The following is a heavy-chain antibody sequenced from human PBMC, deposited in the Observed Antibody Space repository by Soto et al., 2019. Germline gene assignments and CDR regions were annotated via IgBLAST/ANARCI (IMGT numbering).Heavy chain of an antibody. V-gene: IGHV3-23*01. CDR3: AKDPGPMVRGVTRDYYYYMDV. CDR2: ISGSGGST. CDR1: GFTFSSYA. Sequence: EVQLLESGGGLVQPGGSLRLSCAASGFTFSSYAMSWVRQAPGKGLEWVSAISGSGGSTYYADSVKGRFTISRDNSKNTLYLQMNSLRAEDTAVYYCAKDPGPMVRGVTRDYYYYMDVWGKGTTVTVSS. J-gene: IGHJ6*03. D-gene: IGHD3-10*01.